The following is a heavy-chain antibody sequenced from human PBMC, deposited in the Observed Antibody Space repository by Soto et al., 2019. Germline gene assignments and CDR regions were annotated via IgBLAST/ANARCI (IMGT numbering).Heavy chain of an antibody. Sequence: SVNVSCKASGGTLSIYTISWVLQAPGQGLEWMGRIIPILGIANYAQKFQGRVTITADKSTSTAYMELSSLRSEDTAVYYCASSDRALTITGTTGFDYWGQGTLVTVSS. V-gene: IGHV1-69*02. J-gene: IGHJ4*02. CDR3: ASSDRALTITGTTGFDY. CDR1: GGTLSIYT. CDR2: IIPILGIA. D-gene: IGHD1-7*01.